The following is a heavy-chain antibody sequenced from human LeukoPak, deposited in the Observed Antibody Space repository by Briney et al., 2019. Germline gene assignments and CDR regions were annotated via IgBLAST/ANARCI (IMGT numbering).Heavy chain of an antibody. CDR3: ARDGAVGSGNEFDH. CDR2: ISTSNSDI. CDR1: GFAVSSNY. Sequence: GGSLRLSCAGSGFAVSSNYMSWVRQAPGKGLEWVSSISTSNSDIYYADSMKGRFTISRDNAKNSVYLQMNSLRAEDTAVYYCARDGAVGSGNEFDHWGQGTLVTVSS. V-gene: IGHV3-21*01. D-gene: IGHD5-12*01. J-gene: IGHJ4*02.